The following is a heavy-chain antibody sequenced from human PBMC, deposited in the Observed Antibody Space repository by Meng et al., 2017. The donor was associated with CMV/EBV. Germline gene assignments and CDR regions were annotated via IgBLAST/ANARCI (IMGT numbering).Heavy chain of an antibody. CDR2: ISGSGGST. CDR3: AKGIAVAGPPFDY. J-gene: IGHJ4*02. D-gene: IGHD6-19*01. CDR1: GFTFSSYA. V-gene: IGHV3-23*01. Sequence: WAASGFTFSSYAMSWVRQDPGKGLEWVSAISGSGGSTYYADSVKGRFTISRDNSKNTLYLQMNSLRAEDTAVYYCAKGIAVAGPPFDYWGQGTLVTVSS.